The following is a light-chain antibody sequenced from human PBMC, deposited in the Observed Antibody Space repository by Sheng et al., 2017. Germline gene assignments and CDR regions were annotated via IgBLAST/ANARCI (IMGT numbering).Light chain of an antibody. CDR2: AAS. Sequence: DIQMTQSPSSLSASVGDRVTITCRASQSISSYLNWYQQKPGKAPKLLIYAASSLQSGVPSRFSGSGSGTDFTLTISSLQPEDFATYYCQQSYSTLTWTFGQGTKVGNQT. CDR3: QQSYSTLTWT. J-gene: IGKJ1*01. V-gene: IGKV1-39*01. CDR1: QSISSY.